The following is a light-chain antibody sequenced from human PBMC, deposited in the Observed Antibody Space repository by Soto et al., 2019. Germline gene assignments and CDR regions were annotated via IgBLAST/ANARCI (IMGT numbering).Light chain of an antibody. J-gene: IGLJ1*01. CDR3: AGWDDSLHGLL. V-gene: IGLV1-47*01. Sequence: QSVLTQPPSASGTPGQRVTISCSGGSSNIGTNYVYWYQQLPGTAPKLLIYRNNLRPSGVPDRFSASKSGASASLAISGLRSEDEADYFCAGWDDSLHGLLFGAGTKVTVL. CDR2: RNN. CDR1: SSNIGTNY.